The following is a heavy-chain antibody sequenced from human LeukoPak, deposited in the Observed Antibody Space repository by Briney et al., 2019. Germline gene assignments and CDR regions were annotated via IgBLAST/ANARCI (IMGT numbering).Heavy chain of an antibody. J-gene: IGHJ3*02. CDR3: ARRTWEPNPNNDAFDI. Sequence: GGALQTSCKGSGCIFTNYWMGGVRQMPGKGLEWMGIIYPGDSDTRYSPSFQGQVTISADKSISTAYLQWNSLKASDTAMYYCARRTWEPNPNNDAFDIWGQGTMVTVSS. V-gene: IGHV5-51*01. CDR2: IYPGDSDT. CDR1: GCIFTNYW. D-gene: IGHD1-26*01.